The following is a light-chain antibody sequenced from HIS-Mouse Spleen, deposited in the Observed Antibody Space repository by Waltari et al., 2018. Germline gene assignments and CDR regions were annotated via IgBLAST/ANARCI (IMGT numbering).Light chain of an antibody. CDR3: YSTDSSGNHRV. J-gene: IGLJ2*01. V-gene: IGLV3-10*01. CDR2: EDS. CDR1: ALPKKS. Sequence: SYELTQPPSVSVSPGQTARITCSVDALPKKSPDCYQQKSGQAPVLVIYEDSKRPSGIPERFSGSSSGTMATLTISGAQVEDEADYYCYSTDSSGNHRVFGGGTKLTVL.